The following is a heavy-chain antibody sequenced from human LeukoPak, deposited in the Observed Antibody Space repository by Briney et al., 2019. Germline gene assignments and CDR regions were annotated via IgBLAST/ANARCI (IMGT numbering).Heavy chain of an antibody. CDR1: GGSISSSNYY. Sequence: PSETLSLTCTVSGGSISSSNYYWGWLRQPPGKGLEWIGSIYYSGSTYYSPSLKSRVTISLDTSRNQFSLKLNSVTAADTAVYYCARGSTSGYSSRWYSDYWGQGTLVTVSS. CDR3: ARGSTSGYSSRWYSDY. CDR2: IYYSGST. J-gene: IGHJ4*02. D-gene: IGHD6-13*01. V-gene: IGHV4-39*07.